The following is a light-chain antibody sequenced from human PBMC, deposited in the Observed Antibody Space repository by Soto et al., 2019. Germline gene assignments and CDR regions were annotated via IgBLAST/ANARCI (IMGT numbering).Light chain of an antibody. CDR2: DVS. Sequence: QSALTQPASVSGSPGQSITISCTGTSSDIGDYNYVSWYQQHPGKAPKVMIYDVSNRPSGVSNRFSGSKSGNTASLTISGLQAEDEAEYYCSSYTSSTTNWVFGGGTKLTVL. V-gene: IGLV2-14*01. CDR3: SSYTSSTTNWV. CDR1: SSDIGDYNY. J-gene: IGLJ3*02.